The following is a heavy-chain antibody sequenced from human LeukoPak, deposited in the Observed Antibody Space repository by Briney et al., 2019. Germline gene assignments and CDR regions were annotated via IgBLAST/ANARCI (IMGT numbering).Heavy chain of an antibody. CDR1: GGSISSYY. D-gene: IGHD2-2*01. J-gene: IGHJ4*02. Sequence: WETLSLTCTVSGGSISSYYWSWIRLPPGKGLEWIGYIYDSGSTNYNPSLKSRVTISVDTSKNQFSLKLSSVTAADTAVYYCARVEGYCSSTSCRGYFDYWGQGTLVTVSS. CDR3: ARVEGYCSSTSCRGYFDY. CDR2: IYDSGST. V-gene: IGHV4-59*01.